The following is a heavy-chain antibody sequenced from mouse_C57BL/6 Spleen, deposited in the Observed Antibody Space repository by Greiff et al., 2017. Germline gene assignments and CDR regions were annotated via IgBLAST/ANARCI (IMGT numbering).Heavy chain of an antibody. CDR2: IDPSDSYT. CDR1: GYTFTSYW. V-gene: IGHV1-69*01. D-gene: IGHD1-1*01. Sequence: QVQLQQPGAELVMPGASVKLSCKASGYTFTSYWMHWVKQRPGQGLEWIGEIDPSDSYTNYNQKFKGKSTLTVDKSSSTAYMQLSSLTSEDSAVYYCARSSKTTVVSPVAYWGQGTLVTVSA. CDR3: ARSSKTTVVSPVAY. J-gene: IGHJ3*01.